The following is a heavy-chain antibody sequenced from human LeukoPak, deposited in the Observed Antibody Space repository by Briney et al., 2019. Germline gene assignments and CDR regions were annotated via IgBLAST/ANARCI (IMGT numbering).Heavy chain of an antibody. CDR2: INRDGSDK. CDR3: AKGDISSRHRGSFDY. J-gene: IGHJ4*02. V-gene: IGHV3-7*03. Sequence: GGSLRLSCAASGFTFSNYWMNWVRQAPGKGLEWVAHINRDGSDKYYMGSVKGRFTISRDNAKNSLYLQMNSLRAEDTALYYCAKGDISSRHRGSFDYWGQGTLVTVSS. D-gene: IGHD3-16*01. CDR1: GFTFSNYW.